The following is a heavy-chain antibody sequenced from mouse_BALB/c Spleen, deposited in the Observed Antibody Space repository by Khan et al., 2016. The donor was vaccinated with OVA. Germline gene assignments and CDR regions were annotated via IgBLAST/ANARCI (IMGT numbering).Heavy chain of an antibody. D-gene: IGHD1-2*01. J-gene: IGHJ3*01. CDR1: GFTFSSYG. V-gene: IGHV5-6*01. CDR3: ARQGLLRLPNSCLAY. CDR2: ISSGGSYT. Sequence: EVELVESGGDLVKPGGSLKLSCAASGFTFSSYGMSWVRPTPDKRLEWVATISSGGSYTYYPDSVKGRFTISRDNAKNTLYLQMSSLKSEDTAMYYCARQGLLRLPNSCLAYWGQGTLVTVSA.